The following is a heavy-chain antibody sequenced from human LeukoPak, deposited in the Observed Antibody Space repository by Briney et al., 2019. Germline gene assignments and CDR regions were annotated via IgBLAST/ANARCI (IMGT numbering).Heavy chain of an antibody. Sequence: SETLSLTCTVSHGSISSGSYHWTWYRQPAGKGLELVGRILSSGGTNSNPSLKSRVTISLDKSKNQSSLDLISVTAADTAVYYCATRLGGNAFDIWGQGTMVTVSS. D-gene: IGHD1-26*01. CDR3: ATRLGGNAFDI. V-gene: IGHV4-61*02. J-gene: IGHJ3*02. CDR2: ILSSGGT. CDR1: HGSISSGSYH.